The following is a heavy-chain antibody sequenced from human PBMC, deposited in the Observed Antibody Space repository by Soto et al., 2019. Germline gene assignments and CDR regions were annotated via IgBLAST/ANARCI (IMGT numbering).Heavy chain of an antibody. CDR2: IRQDASDK. CDR3: ARDYYGSGKTHGLDV. CDR1: GFTFSTYW. J-gene: IGHJ6*02. V-gene: IGHV3-7*04. D-gene: IGHD3-10*01. Sequence: EVHLVESGGGLVQPGGSLRLSCAASGFTFSTYWMSWVRQAPGKGLEWVANIRQDASDKYYVDSVKGRFTISRDNAKNSLYLQMNSLRAEDTAVYYCARDYYGSGKTHGLDVWGQGTTVTV.